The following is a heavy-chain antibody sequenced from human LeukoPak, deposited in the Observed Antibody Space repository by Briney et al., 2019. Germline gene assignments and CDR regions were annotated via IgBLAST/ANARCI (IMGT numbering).Heavy chain of an antibody. D-gene: IGHD2-2*01. Sequence: GDSLRLSCAASGFTFTKYWMTWVRQAPGKGLEWVGNVKQDGGDKNYMDSVKGRFTISRDITKNSVYLQMNSLRAEDTAVYYCATYSSSNGREFQYWGQGTLVTVSS. V-gene: IGHV3-7*01. CDR3: ATYSSSNGREFQY. J-gene: IGHJ1*01. CDR1: GFTFTKYW. CDR2: VKQDGGDK.